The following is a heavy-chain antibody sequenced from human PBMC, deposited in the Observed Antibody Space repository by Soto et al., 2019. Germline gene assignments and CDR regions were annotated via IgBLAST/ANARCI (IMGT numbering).Heavy chain of an antibody. CDR3: ARGAYYDSSGYYYWYYFDY. Sequence: SETLSLTCTVSGGSISSYYWSWIRQPPGKGLEWIGYIYYSGSTNYNPSLKSRVTISVDTSKNQFSLKLSSVTAADTAVYYCARGAYYDSSGYYYWYYFDYWGQGTLVTVSS. CDR2: IYYSGST. CDR1: GGSISSYY. V-gene: IGHV4-59*01. D-gene: IGHD3-22*01. J-gene: IGHJ4*02.